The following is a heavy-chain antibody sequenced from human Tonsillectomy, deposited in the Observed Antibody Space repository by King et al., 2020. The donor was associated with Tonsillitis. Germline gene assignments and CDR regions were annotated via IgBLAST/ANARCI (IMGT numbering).Heavy chain of an antibody. CDR2: ISGSGGST. J-gene: IGHJ3*02. CDR3: AKEEGYCSSTSCYAGDGAFVI. Sequence: VQLVESGGGLVQPGGSLRLSCAASGFTFSSYAMSWVRQAPGKGLEWVSAISGSGGSTYYADSVKGRFTISRDNSKNTLYLQMNSLRAEDTAVYYCAKEEGYCSSTSCYAGDGAFVIWGQGTMVTVSS. CDR1: GFTFSSYA. V-gene: IGHV3-23*04. D-gene: IGHD2-2*01.